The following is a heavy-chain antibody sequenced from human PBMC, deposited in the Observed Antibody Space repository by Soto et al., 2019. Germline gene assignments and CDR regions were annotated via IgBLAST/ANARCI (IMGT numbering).Heavy chain of an antibody. D-gene: IGHD6-6*01. CDR2: IYWADDK. V-gene: IGHV2-5*02. Sequence: QITLKESGPTLVKPTQTLTLTCTFSGFSLSTSGVGVGWIRQPPGKALEWLALIYWADDKRYSPSLKSRLTITKDTSKNQVVLTMTNMDPVDTATYYCARDLSYNWFAPWGQGTLVTVSS. J-gene: IGHJ5*02. CDR3: ARDLSYNWFAP. CDR1: GFSLSTSGVG.